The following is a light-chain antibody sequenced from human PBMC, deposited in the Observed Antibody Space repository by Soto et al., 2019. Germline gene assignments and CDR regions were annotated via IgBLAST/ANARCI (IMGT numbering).Light chain of an antibody. CDR1: QSVTSNY. CDR3: QQYGSSIT. CDR2: GAS. J-gene: IGKJ5*01. V-gene: IGKV3-20*01. Sequence: EIVLTQSPGTLSLSPGERATLSCRASQSVTSNYLAWYQQEPGQAPRLLIYGASSRATGIPDRFSGSGSGTDFTLTISKLEPDDSAGYYCQQYGSSITFGQGTRLEIK.